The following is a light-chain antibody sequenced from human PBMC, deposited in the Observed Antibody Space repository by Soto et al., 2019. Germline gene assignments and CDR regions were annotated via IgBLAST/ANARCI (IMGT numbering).Light chain of an antibody. J-gene: IGKJ2*01. CDR3: QQYINWPRT. V-gene: IGKV3-15*01. Sequence: EIVMTQSPATLSLSPGETATLSCRASQSVSSNLAWYQQKPGQAPRLLIYVASTRTTGVPARFIGSGSGTEFTLTISSLQSEDFAVYYCQQYINWPRTFGQGTKLEIK. CDR2: VAS. CDR1: QSVSSN.